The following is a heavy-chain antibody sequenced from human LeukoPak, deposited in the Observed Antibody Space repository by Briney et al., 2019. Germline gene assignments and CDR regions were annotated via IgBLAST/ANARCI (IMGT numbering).Heavy chain of an antibody. CDR2: IKQDGSEK. Sequence: PGGSLRLSCAASGFTFSSYWMSWVRQAPGKGLEWVANIKQDGSEKYYVDSAKGRFTISRDNAKNSLYLQMNSLRAEDTAVYYCARVITMIVVVSHTRLFDYWGQGTLVTVSS. J-gene: IGHJ4*02. CDR3: ARVITMIVVVSHTRLFDY. D-gene: IGHD3-22*01. V-gene: IGHV3-7*01. CDR1: GFTFSSYW.